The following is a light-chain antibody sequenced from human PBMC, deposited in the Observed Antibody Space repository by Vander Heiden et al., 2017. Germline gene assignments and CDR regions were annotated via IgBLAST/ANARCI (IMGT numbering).Light chain of an antibody. V-gene: IGKV3-20*01. CDR1: QSVSSSY. CDR3: QQYGSSPPYT. CDR2: GAS. J-gene: IGKJ2*01. Sequence: EIVLTQSPGTLSLSPGERATLSCRASQSVSSSYLAWYQQKPGQAPRLLIYGASSRATGIPERFSGNGYGTDFTLTISRREPEDFAVYYCQQYGSSPPYTFGQGTKLEIK.